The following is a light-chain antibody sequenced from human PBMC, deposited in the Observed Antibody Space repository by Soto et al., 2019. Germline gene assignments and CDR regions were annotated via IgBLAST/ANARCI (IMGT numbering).Light chain of an antibody. V-gene: IGKV3D-15*01. Sequence: EIVLARSPGTLYLSPGDRATLSCRASQSVSNNYLAWYQQKPGQAPRLXLYGASNRATGIPDRFSGSGSGTELTLTISSLQSEDFAVYYCQQYNNWPPITFGQGTRLEIK. CDR2: GAS. CDR3: QQYNNWPPIT. CDR1: QSVSNN. J-gene: IGKJ5*01.